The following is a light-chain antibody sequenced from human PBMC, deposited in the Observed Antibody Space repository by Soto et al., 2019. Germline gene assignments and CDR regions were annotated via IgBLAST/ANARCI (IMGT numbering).Light chain of an antibody. Sequence: QSALTQPPSVSGAPGQRVTISCTGSSSNIGAGYDVHWYQQLPGTAPKLLIYGNSNRPSGVPDRFSGSKSGTSASLAITWLQADDEADYYCQSYDSSLSGSNVFGTGTKVTVL. CDR2: GNS. V-gene: IGLV1-40*01. CDR3: QSYDSSLSGSNV. J-gene: IGLJ1*01. CDR1: SSNIGAGYD.